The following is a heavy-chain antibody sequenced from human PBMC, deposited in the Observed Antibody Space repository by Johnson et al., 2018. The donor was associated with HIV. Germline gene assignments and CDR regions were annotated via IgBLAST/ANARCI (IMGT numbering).Heavy chain of an antibody. CDR1: GFTFSSYA. D-gene: IGHD1-26*01. J-gene: IGHJ3*02. V-gene: IGHV3-30-3*01. CDR3: ARDPWEMDAFDS. CDR2: ISYDGSNK. Sequence: QVQLVESGGGVVQPGRSLRLSCTASGFTFSSYAMHWVRQAPGTGLEWVAVISYDGSNKYYADSVKGRFTISRNKSKNTLYLQMNSMRVEDTAVYYCARDPWEMDAFDSWGQGTMVTVSS.